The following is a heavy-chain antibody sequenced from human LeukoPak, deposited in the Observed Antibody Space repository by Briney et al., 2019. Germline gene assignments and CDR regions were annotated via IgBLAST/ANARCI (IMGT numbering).Heavy chain of an antibody. V-gene: IGHV4-31*03. Sequence: SETLSLTCTVSGGSISSGGYYWSWIRQHPGKGLEWIGYIYYSGSTYYNPSLKSRVTISVDTSKNQFSLKLSSETAADTAVYYCARARQRATGAYFDYWGQGTLVTVSS. J-gene: IGHJ4*02. CDR3: ARARQRATGAYFDY. D-gene: IGHD1-1*01. CDR1: GGSISSGGYY. CDR2: IYYSGST.